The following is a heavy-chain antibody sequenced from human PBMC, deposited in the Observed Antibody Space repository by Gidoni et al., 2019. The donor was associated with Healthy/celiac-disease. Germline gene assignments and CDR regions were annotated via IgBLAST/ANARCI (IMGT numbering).Heavy chain of an antibody. V-gene: IGHV3-48*03. CDR2: ISSSGSTI. CDR1: GFPFSSYE. CDR3: ARDDSSSWYISLDL. Sequence: EVQLVESGGGLVQPGGSLRLSCAASGFPFSSYEMNWVRQAPGKGLEWVSYISSSGSTIYYADSVKGRFTISRDNAKNSLYLQMNSLRAEDTAVYYCARDDSSSWYISLDLWGRGTLVTVSS. J-gene: IGHJ2*01. D-gene: IGHD6-13*01.